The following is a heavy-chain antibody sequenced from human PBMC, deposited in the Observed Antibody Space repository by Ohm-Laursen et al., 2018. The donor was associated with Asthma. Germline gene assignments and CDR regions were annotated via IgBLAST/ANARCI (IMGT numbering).Heavy chain of an antibody. CDR2: IYYSGIT. V-gene: IGHV4-31*03. D-gene: IGHD3-22*01. CDR3: ARARHTSYEESSGYYCFDY. CDR1: GDSISSGNNY. Sequence: SDTLSLTCTVSGDSISSGNNYWSWIRQHPVKGLEWIGYIYYSGITYSNPSLRSRVTISVDTSKNQFSLRLSSVTAADTAVYYCARARHTSYEESSGYYCFDYWGQGTLVTVSS. J-gene: IGHJ4*02.